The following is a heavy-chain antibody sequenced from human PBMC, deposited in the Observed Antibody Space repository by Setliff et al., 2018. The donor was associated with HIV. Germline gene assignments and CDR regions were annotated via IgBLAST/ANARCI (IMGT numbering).Heavy chain of an antibody. Sequence: ASVKVSCKASGYTFSNYGISWVRQAPGQGLEWMGWISAYNDNTHYAQKLQGRVTMTTDTSTNTAYMELRSLRSDDTAVYYCARELPDSSSWADYWGQGTLVTVSS. V-gene: IGHV1-18*01. CDR2: ISAYNDNT. D-gene: IGHD6-13*01. CDR3: ARELPDSSSWADY. J-gene: IGHJ4*02. CDR1: GYTFSNYG.